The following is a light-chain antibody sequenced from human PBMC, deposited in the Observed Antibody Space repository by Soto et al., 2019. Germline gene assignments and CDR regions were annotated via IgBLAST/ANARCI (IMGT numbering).Light chain of an antibody. CDR2: PAS. CDR1: RAISSY. V-gene: IGKV1-9*01. CDR3: QHFNDAPFA. J-gene: IGKJ4*01. Sequence: DIQLTQSPSFLSASVGDRVTITCRASRAISSYLAWYQQRPEEAPKLLIFPASTLQTGLPSRFSGSGSGTELTLTISTLQTKDFATYYCQHFNDAPFAFGGGTNVEIK.